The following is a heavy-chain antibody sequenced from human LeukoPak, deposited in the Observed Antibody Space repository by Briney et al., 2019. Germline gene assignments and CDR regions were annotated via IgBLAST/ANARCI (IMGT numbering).Heavy chain of an antibody. D-gene: IGHD5-12*01. J-gene: IGHJ4*02. Sequence: SETLSLTCAVYGGSFSDYYWSWIRQPPGKGLEWIGEINYSGSTNYNPSLKSRVTISVDTSKNQFSLKLSSVTAADTAIYYCARDQSGATTFDYWGQGTLVTVSS. CDR1: GGSFSDYY. CDR3: ARDQSGATTFDY. CDR2: INYSGST. V-gene: IGHV4-34*01.